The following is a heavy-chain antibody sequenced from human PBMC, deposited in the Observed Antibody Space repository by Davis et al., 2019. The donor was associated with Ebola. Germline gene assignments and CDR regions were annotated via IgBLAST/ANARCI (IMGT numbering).Heavy chain of an antibody. V-gene: IGHV3-23*01. CDR2: ISGSGGST. Sequence: GESLKISCAASGFTFSNYGMSWVRQAPGKGLEWVSAISGSGGSTYYADSVKGRFTISRDNSKNTLYLQMNSLRAEDTAVYYCAKDANRRIAVAGREFDYWGQGTLVTVSS. D-gene: IGHD6-19*01. CDR1: GFTFSNYG. J-gene: IGHJ4*02. CDR3: AKDANRRIAVAGREFDY.